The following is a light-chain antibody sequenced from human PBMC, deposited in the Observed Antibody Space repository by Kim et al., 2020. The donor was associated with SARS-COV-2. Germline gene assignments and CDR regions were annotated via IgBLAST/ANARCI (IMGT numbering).Light chain of an antibody. V-gene: IGLV3-19*01. J-gene: IGLJ2*01. Sequence: VALGQTVRITCQGDSLRSYYAPWYQQKPGQAPILVIYGKNNRPSGIPDRFSGSSSGNTASLTITGTQAGDEADYYCNSRDSNENVFFGGGTQLTVL. CDR1: SLRSYY. CDR3: NSRDSNENVF. CDR2: GKN.